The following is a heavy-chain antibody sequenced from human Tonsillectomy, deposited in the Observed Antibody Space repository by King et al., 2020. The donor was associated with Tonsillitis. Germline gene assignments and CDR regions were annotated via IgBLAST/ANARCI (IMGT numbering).Heavy chain of an antibody. D-gene: IGHD6-13*01. CDR1: GFTFSHFW. Sequence: VQLVESGGGLVQPGGSLRLSCAASGFTFSHFWMSWVRQAPGKGLEWEANIKQDGGEKYYVGSVKGRFTISRDNAKNSVNLQMNSLRAEDTAVYYCARGGSWYNDAFDIWGQGTMVTVSS. CDR2: IKQDGGEK. J-gene: IGHJ3*02. V-gene: IGHV3-7*03. CDR3: ARGGSWYNDAFDI.